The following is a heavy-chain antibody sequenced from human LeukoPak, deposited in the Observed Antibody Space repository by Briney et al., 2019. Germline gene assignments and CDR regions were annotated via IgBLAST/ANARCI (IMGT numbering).Heavy chain of an antibody. CDR2: INAYNGNT. D-gene: IGHD1-1*01. CDR1: GYTFTSYG. V-gene: IGHV1-18*01. CDR3: ARRQGTTLSFDY. J-gene: IGHJ4*02. Sequence: ASVKVSCKASGYTFTSYGFSWVRQAPGQGLEWMGWINAYNGNTNYAQKLQGRVTMTTDTSTSTAYMELRSLRFDDTAVYYCARRQGTTLSFDYWGQGTLVTVSS.